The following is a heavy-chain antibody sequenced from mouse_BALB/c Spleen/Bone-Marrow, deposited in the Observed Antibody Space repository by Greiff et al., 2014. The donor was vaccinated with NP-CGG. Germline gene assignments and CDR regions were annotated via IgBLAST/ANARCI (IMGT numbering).Heavy chain of an antibody. V-gene: IGHV3-8*02. CDR3: ATGYYFDY. Sequence: EVQLVASGPSLVKPSQTLSLTCSVPGDSITRGYWNWIRKFPGNKLEYMGYITYSANTYYNPSLKSRLSITRDTSKNQYYLQLNSVTTEDTATYYCATGYYFDYWGQGTTLTVSS. CDR1: GDSITRGY. D-gene: IGHD4-1*01. CDR2: ITYSANT. J-gene: IGHJ2*01.